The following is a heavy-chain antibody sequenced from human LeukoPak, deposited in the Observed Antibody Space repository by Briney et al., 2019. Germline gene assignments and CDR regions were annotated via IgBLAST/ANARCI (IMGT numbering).Heavy chain of an antibody. CDR2: ISGSGGST. J-gene: IGHJ6*03. D-gene: IGHD5-18*01. CDR3: AKDERQLWVYYYYHYMDV. Sequence: GGSLRLSCAASGFTFSSYGMSWVRQATGKGLEWVSAISGSGGSTYYADSVKGRFTISRDNSKTTLYLQMNSLRAEDTAVYYCAKDERQLWVYYYYHYMDVWGKGTTVTISS. CDR1: GFTFSSYG. V-gene: IGHV3-23*01.